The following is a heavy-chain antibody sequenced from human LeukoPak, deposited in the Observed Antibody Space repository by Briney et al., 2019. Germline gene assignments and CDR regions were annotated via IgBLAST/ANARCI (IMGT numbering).Heavy chain of an antibody. CDR1: GGSFSGYY. Sequence: SETLSLTCAVYGGSFSGYYWSWIRQPPGKGLEWIGKINHSGSTNYNPSLKSRVTISVDTSKNQFSLKLSSVTAADTAVYYCSSGCGSWTLGYWGQGTLVIVSS. CDR2: INHSGST. CDR3: SSGCGSWTLGY. J-gene: IGHJ4*02. D-gene: IGHD1-26*01. V-gene: IGHV4-34*01.